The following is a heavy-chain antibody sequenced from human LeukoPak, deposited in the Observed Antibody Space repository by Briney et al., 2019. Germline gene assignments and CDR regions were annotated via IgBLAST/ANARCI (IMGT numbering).Heavy chain of an antibody. V-gene: IGHV3-7*01. CDR2: IKQDGSEK. Sequence: VANIKQDGSEKYYVDSVKGRFTISRDNAKNSLYLQMNSLRAEDTAVYYCALTVVVTAPFDYWGQGTLVTVSS. D-gene: IGHD2-21*02. J-gene: IGHJ4*02. CDR3: ALTVVVTAPFDY.